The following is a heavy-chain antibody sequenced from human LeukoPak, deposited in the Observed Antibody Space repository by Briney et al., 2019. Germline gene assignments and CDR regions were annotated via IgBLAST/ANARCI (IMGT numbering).Heavy chain of an antibody. CDR3: ASLLWFGELSSLGYYGMDV. D-gene: IGHD3-10*01. Sequence: GGSLRLSCAASGFTFSSYSMNWVRQAPGKGLEWVSSISSSSSYIYYADSVKGRFTISRDNAKNSLYLQMNSLRAEDTAVYYCASLLWFGELSSLGYYGMDVWGQGTTVNVSS. CDR2: ISSSSSYI. V-gene: IGHV3-21*01. CDR1: GFTFSSYS. J-gene: IGHJ6*02.